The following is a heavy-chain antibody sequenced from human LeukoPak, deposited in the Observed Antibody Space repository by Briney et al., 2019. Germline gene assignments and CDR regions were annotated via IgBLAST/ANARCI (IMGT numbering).Heavy chain of an antibody. CDR2: IYGTRGT. CDR3: ARDYGDIPPDWYYDL. Sequence: SETLSLTCTVSGGSISSYYWNWIRQPAGKGLEWIGRIYGTRGTNYNPSLESRVTMSIDTSKNQCSLKLTSVSAADTAVYYCARDYGDIPPDWYYDLWGRGTLVTVSS. D-gene: IGHD4-17*01. CDR1: GGSISSYY. J-gene: IGHJ2*01. V-gene: IGHV4-4*07.